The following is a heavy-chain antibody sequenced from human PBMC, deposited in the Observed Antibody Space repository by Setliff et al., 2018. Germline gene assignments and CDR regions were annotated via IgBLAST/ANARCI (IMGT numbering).Heavy chain of an antibody. CDR1: GGTFRSYG. J-gene: IGHJ6*03. V-gene: IGHV1-69*05. D-gene: IGHD5-18*01. Sequence: SVKVSCKASGGTFRSYGISWVRQAPGQGLEWMGGTIPSFGSTNYAQKFQDRVTIITDESTSTAYMELSSLRSEDTAVYFCAREGVDTRSSTDYRYYVDVWGKGTTVTVSS. CDR2: TIPSFGST. CDR3: AREGVDTRSSTDYRYYVDV.